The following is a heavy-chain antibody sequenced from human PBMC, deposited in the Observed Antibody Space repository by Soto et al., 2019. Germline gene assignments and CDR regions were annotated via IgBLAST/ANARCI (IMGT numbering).Heavy chain of an antibody. J-gene: IGHJ6*03. D-gene: IGHD2-2*01. CDR1: GFTFSNFS. Sequence: WGALRLSCAASGFTFSNFSISWVRPAPGKGLEWVSEITGSTGTTYYADSVRGRFIISRDNSQNTLHLQMNSLRPEDTAVYYCAKDTSSSPYYMDVWGKGTTVTVSS. CDR2: ITGSTGTT. CDR3: AKDTSSSPYYMDV. V-gene: IGHV3-23*01.